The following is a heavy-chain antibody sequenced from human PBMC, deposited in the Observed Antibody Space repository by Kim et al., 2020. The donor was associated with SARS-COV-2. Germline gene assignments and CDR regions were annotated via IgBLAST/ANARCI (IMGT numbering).Heavy chain of an antibody. CDR1: GYSLTELS. Sequence: ASVKVSCKVSGYSLTELSMHWVRQAPGKGLEWMGGFDPEDGETTYAQIFQPRLTMTADTSTDTAYMELNRLRSEDTAMYYCAIDRLGLNYWGRGTLVTVSS. J-gene: IGHJ4*02. V-gene: IGHV1-24*01. CDR2: FDPEDGET. CDR3: AIDRLGLNY.